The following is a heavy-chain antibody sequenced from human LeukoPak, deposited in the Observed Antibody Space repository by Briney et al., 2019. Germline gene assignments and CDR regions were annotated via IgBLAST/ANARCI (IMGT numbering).Heavy chain of an antibody. CDR2: FDPEDGET. CDR1: GYTLTELS. Sequence: ASVKVSCKVSGYTLTELSMHWVRQAPGKGLEWMGGFDPEDGETIYAQKFQGRVTMTEDTSTDTAYMELSSLRSEDTAVYYCARGLSGYAQSQDDYWGRGTLVTVSS. D-gene: IGHD5-12*01. V-gene: IGHV1-24*01. J-gene: IGHJ4*02. CDR3: ARGLSGYAQSQDDY.